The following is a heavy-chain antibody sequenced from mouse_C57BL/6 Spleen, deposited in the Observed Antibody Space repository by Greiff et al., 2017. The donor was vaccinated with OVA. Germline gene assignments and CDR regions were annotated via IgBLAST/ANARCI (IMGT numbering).Heavy chain of an antibody. CDR3: ARDRDYYGSSYDWYFDV. CDR2: ISYSGST. CDR1: GYSITSGYD. Sequence: EVQLQESGPGMVKPSQSLSLTCTVTGYSITSGYDWHWIRHFPGNKLEWMGYISYSGSTNYNPSLKSRISITHDTSKNHFFLKLNSVTTEDTATYYCARDRDYYGSSYDWYFDVWGTGTTVTVSS. D-gene: IGHD1-1*01. V-gene: IGHV3-1*01. J-gene: IGHJ1*03.